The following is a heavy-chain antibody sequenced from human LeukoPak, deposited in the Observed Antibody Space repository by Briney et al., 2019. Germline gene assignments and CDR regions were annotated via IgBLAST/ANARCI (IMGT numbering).Heavy chain of an antibody. V-gene: IGHV3-48*01. CDR3: ARVGWELSPYFGY. J-gene: IGHJ4*02. D-gene: IGHD1-26*01. CDR2: ISSSSSTI. Sequence: GGSLRLSCAASGFTFSSYSMNWVRQAPGKGLEWVSYISSSSSTIYYADSVKGRFTISRDNAKNSLYLQMNSLRAEDTAVYYCARVGWELSPYFGYWGQGTLVTVSS. CDR1: GFTFSSYS.